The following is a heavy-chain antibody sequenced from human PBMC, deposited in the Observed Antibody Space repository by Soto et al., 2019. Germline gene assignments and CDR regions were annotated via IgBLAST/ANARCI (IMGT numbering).Heavy chain of an antibody. D-gene: IGHD6-19*01. J-gene: IGHJ4*02. V-gene: IGHV4-39*01. CDR2: IYYSGST. CDR3: NGGPRQALIAVVDY. CDR1: GGSISSSSYY. Sequence: QLQLQESGPGLVKPSETLSLTCTVSGGSISSSSYYWGWIRQPPGKGLEWIGSIYYSGSTYHNPSLKSRVTISVDTSKNQFSLKLSSVTAADTAVYYCNGGPRQALIAVVDYWGQGTLVTVSS.